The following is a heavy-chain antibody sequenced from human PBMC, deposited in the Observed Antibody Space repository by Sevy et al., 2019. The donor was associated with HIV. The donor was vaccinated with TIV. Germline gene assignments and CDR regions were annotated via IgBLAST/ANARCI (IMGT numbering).Heavy chain of an antibody. Sequence: GGSLRLSCAASRFTFSNYGMHWVRQAPGKGLEWASIISFDGGNEYYADSVKGRFTISRDNSKNTLYLHLNGLRPEDTAVYYCAKALSGYYDSSGYAFDIWGQGTMVTVSS. J-gene: IGHJ3*02. CDR2: ISFDGGNE. V-gene: IGHV3-30*18. CDR1: RFTFSNYG. D-gene: IGHD3-22*01. CDR3: AKALSGYYDSSGYAFDI.